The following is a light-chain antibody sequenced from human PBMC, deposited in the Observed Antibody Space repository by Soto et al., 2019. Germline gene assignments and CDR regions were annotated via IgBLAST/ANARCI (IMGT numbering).Light chain of an antibody. CDR2: DAS. J-gene: IGKJ4*01. V-gene: IGKV1-9*01. CDR3: QQVNVYPST. CDR1: QGISSY. Sequence: IQLNQSPSSLSASVGDRVTITCRASQGISSYLGWYQQKPGKAPNLLIYDASTLHSGVPSRFSGGGSGTDFTLTISSLQPEDFATYYCQQVNVYPSTFGGGTKVEIK.